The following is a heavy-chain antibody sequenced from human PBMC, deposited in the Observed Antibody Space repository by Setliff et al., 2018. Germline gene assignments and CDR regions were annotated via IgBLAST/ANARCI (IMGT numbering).Heavy chain of an antibody. CDR1: GVSISSRY. J-gene: IGHJ4*02. V-gene: IGHV4-59*11. D-gene: IGHD2-15*01. CDR3: ARTCSGSGCYAGLES. CDR2: IYNSEPA. Sequence: SETLSLTCTVSGVSISSRYWGWIRQPPGKGLEWIGYIYNSEPANYNPSLESRLTISLDTSESQLSLKLSSVTAADTAVYYCARTCSGSGCYAGLESWGQGTPVTVSS.